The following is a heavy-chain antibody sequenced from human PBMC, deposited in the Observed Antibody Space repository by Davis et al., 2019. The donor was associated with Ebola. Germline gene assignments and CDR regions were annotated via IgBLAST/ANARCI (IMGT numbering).Heavy chain of an antibody. CDR3: ARVWENRDY. D-gene: IGHD1-26*01. Sequence: PSETLSLTCAVYGGSFSGYYWSWIRQPPGKGLEWIGEINHSGSTNYNPSLKSRVTISVDTSKNQFSLKLSSVTAADTAVYYCARVWENRDYWGQGTLVTVSS. CDR2: INHSGST. V-gene: IGHV4-34*01. CDR1: GGSFSGYY. J-gene: IGHJ4*02.